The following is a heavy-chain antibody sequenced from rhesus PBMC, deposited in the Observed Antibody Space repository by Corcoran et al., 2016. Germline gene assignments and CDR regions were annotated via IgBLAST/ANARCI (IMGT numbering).Heavy chain of an antibody. D-gene: IGHD5-12*01. CDR1: GYSISSGYG. CDR3: ARDLPLPGY. Sequence: QVQLQESGPGLVKPSETLSLTCAVSGYSISSGYGWSWIRQPPGKGLEWIGYIGGSSGSPNDNHSLKSRVTISKDTSKDQFSLKLSSVTAADTAVYYCARDLPLPGYWGQGVLVTVSS. J-gene: IGHJ4*01. V-gene: IGHV4-127*01. CDR2: IGGSSGSP.